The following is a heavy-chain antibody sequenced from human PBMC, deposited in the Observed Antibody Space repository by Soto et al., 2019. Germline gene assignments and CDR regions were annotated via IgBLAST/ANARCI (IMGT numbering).Heavy chain of an antibody. CDR2: ISGSGGST. D-gene: IGHD2-15*01. CDR3: AKAGGPYYYYGMDV. CDR1: GFTFSSYA. J-gene: IGHJ6*02. Sequence: GGSLRLSCAASGFTFSSYAMSWVRQSPGKGLEWVSAISGSGGSTYYADSVKGRFTISRDNSKNTLYLQMNSLRAEDTAVYYCAKAGGPYYYYGMDVWGQGTTVTVSS. V-gene: IGHV3-23*01.